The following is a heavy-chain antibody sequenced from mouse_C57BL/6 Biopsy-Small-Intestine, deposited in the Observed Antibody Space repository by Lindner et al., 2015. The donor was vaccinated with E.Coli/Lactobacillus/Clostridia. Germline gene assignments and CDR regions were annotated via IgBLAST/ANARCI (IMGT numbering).Heavy chain of an antibody. CDR2: ISSGSSTI. D-gene: IGHD1-1*01. V-gene: IGHV5-17*01. CDR1: GFTFSDYG. CDR3: ARDGSSQYFDV. J-gene: IGHJ1*03. Sequence: VQLQESGGGLVKPGGSLKLSCAASGFTFSDYGVHWVRQAPEKGLEWVAYISSGSSTIYYADTVKGRFTISRDNAKNTLFLQMTSLRSEDTAMYYCARDGSSQYFDVWGTGTTVTVSS.